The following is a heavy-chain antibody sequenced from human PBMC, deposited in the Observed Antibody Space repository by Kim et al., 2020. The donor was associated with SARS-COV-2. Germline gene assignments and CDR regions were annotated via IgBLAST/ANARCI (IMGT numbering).Heavy chain of an antibody. J-gene: IGHJ6*02. D-gene: IGHD3-10*01. V-gene: IGHV4-34*01. Sequence: SETLSLTCAVYGGSFSGYYWSWIRQPPGKGLEWIGEINHSGSTNYNPSLKSRVTISVDTSKNQFSLKLSSVTAADTAVYYCARGRIYYYGSGSYLDVWGQGTTVTVSS. CDR2: INHSGST. CDR3: ARGRIYYYGSGSYLDV. CDR1: GGSFSGYY.